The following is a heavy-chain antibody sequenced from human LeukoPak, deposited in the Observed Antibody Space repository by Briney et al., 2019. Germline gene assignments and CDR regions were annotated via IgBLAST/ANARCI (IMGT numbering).Heavy chain of an antibody. CDR1: EFTFSTDG. J-gene: IGHJ2*01. D-gene: IGHD2-2*01. CDR2: IRYDGSNK. CDR3: AKGPNIVVVPAASGFDL. V-gene: IGHV3-30*02. Sequence: GGSLRLSCAASEFTFSTDGMHWVRQAPGRGLEWLAFIRYDGSNKYYADSVKGRFTISRDNSKNTLYLQMNSLRAEDTAIYYCAKGPNIVVVPAASGFDLWGRGTLVTVSS.